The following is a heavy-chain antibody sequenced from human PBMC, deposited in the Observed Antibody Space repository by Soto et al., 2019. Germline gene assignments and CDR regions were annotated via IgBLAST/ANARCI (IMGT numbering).Heavy chain of an antibody. V-gene: IGHV3-21*01. Sequence: PGGSLRLSCAASGFTFSSYSMNRVRQAPGKGLEWVSSISSSSSYIYYADSVKGRFTISRDYAKNSLYLQMNSLRAEDTAVYYCARDRDTMVRGGIDIWGQGTMVTVSS. D-gene: IGHD3-10*01. CDR3: ARDRDTMVRGGIDI. CDR1: GFTFSSYS. CDR2: ISSSSSYI. J-gene: IGHJ3*02.